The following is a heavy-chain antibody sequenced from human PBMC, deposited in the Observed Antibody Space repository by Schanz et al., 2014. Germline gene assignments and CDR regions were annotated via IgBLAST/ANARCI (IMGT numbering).Heavy chain of an antibody. J-gene: IGHJ4*02. Sequence: EAHLVESGGGLVKPGGSLTLSCAASRFTVTNAWMSWVRQAPGKGLEWVSAISASGGTIYYADSVKGRFTISRDNAKNSLYLEMNSLRAEDTALYYCVRDELLWFGEVLSLDYWGQGALVTVSS. V-gene: IGHV3-48*01. CDR2: ISASGGTI. CDR1: RFTVTNAW. CDR3: VRDELLWFGEVLSLDY. D-gene: IGHD3-10*01.